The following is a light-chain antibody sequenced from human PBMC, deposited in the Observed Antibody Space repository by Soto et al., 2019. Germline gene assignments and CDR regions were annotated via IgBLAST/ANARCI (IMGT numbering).Light chain of an antibody. V-gene: IGKV1-6*01. CDR3: LQDYKFPLK. CDR1: QGIRYD. J-gene: IGKJ4*01. Sequence: AIQMTQSPSSLSASVGDRVTITCRASQGIRYDLGWYQQKPGKAPKLLIYAASSLQSGVPSRFSGSGSGTDFNVTISSQQRKDFATYSFLQDYKFPLKIGGGTKVDIK. CDR2: AAS.